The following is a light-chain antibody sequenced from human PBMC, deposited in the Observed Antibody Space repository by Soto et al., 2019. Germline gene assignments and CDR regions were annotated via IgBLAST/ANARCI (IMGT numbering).Light chain of an antibody. CDR3: QQYGSPGT. Sequence: IMMTQSPPTLSLSPGERATLSCRASQSVSKNYLAWYQQKPGHAPRLLIYGASNRATGIPDRFSGSGSGTDFTLTISRMEPEDFAVYYCQQYGSPGTFGQGTKVDIK. CDR1: QSVSKNY. J-gene: IGKJ1*01. CDR2: GAS. V-gene: IGKV3-20*01.